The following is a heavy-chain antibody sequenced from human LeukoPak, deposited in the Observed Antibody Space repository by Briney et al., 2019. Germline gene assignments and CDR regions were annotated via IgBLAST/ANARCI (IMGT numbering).Heavy chain of an antibody. CDR2: IYYSGST. J-gene: IGHJ5*02. D-gene: IGHD3-10*01. CDR3: ARDHRASMVRGVIITPSNWFDP. CDR1: GGSIPISTYY. Sequence: PSETLSLTCTVSGGSIPISTYYWGWVRQPPGKGLEWIGSIYYSGSTYYNPSLKSRVTISVDTSKNQFSLKLSSVTAADTAVYYCARDHRASMVRGVIITPSNWFDPWGQGTLVTVSS. V-gene: IGHV4-39*07.